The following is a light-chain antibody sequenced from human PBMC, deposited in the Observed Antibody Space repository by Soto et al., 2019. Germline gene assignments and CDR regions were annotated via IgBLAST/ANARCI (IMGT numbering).Light chain of an antibody. CDR1: QNIRNE. CDR2: AAS. J-gene: IGKJ1*01. Sequence: AIQMTQSPSSLSAPVGDRVTITCRASQNIRNELGWYQQKPGKAPNLLIYAASSLHTGVPSRFSGSGSGSYFTLTISGLQPDDFATYYCLQDYNYPRTFGRGTKVEVK. CDR3: LQDYNYPRT. V-gene: IGKV1-6*02.